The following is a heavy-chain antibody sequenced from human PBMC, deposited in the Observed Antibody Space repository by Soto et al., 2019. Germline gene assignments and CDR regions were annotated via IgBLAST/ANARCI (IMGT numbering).Heavy chain of an antibody. D-gene: IGHD5-18*01. CDR3: ARLVWSYGTWFDP. V-gene: IGHV4-59*08. CDR1: GGSISSYY. CDR2: IYYSGST. J-gene: IGHJ5*02. Sequence: SETLSLTCTVSGGSISSYYWSWIRQPPGKGLEWIGYIYYSGSTNYNPSLKSRVTISVDTSKNQFSLKLSSVTAADTAVYYCARLVWSYGTWFDPWGQGTLVTVSS.